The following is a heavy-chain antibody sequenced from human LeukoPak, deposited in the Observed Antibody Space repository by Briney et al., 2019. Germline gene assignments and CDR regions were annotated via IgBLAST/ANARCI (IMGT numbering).Heavy chain of an antibody. CDR1: GGSFSGYY. Sequence: PSETLSLTCAVYGGSFSGYYWSWIRQPPGKGLEWIGYIYYSGSTNYNPSLKSRVTISVDTSKNQFSLKLSSVTAADTAVYYCARRSEPPDAFDIWGQGTMVTVSS. J-gene: IGHJ3*02. V-gene: IGHV4-59*08. CDR3: ARRSEPPDAFDI. D-gene: IGHD3-10*01. CDR2: IYYSGST.